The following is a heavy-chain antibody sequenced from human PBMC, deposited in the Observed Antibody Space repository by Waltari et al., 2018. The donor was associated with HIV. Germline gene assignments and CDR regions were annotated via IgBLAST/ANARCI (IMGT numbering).Heavy chain of an antibody. CDR3: AGGGHYYDSSGQFDY. D-gene: IGHD3-22*01. Sequence: EVQLVETGGGLIQPGGSLRLSCAASGFTVSSNYMSWVRQAPGKGLEWVSVIYSGGRTYYADSGKGRFTTPRENSKNTWFLQMNSLRAEETAVYYCAGGGHYYDSSGQFDYWGQGTLVTVSS. J-gene: IGHJ4*02. CDR2: IYSGGRT. V-gene: IGHV3-53*02. CDR1: GFTVSSNY.